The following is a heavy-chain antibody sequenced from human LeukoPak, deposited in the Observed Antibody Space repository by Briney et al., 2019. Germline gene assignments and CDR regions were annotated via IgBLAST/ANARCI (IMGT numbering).Heavy chain of an antibody. CDR1: GFTFSSYG. Sequence: GGSLRLSCAASGFTFSSYGMHWVRQAPGKGLEWVAVISYDGSNKYYADSVKGRFTISRDNSKNTLYLQMNSLRAEDTAVYYCAKDRVIPLSRIYYYYGMDVWGQGTTVTVSS. CDR3: AKDRVIPLSRIYYYYGMDV. J-gene: IGHJ6*02. CDR2: ISYDGSNK. D-gene: IGHD5-18*01. V-gene: IGHV3-30*18.